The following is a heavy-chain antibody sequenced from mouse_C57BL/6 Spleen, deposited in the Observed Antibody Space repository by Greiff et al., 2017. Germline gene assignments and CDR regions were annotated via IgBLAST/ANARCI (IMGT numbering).Heavy chain of an antibody. Sequence: VQLQQSGAELARPGASVKLSCKASGYTFTSYGISWVKQRTGQGLEWIGEIYPRSGNTYYNEKFKGKATLTADKSSSTAYMELRSLTSEDSAVYFCARKNYSNSAGFAYWGQGTLVTVSA. J-gene: IGHJ3*01. D-gene: IGHD2-5*01. CDR3: ARKNYSNSAGFAY. CDR1: GYTFTSYG. CDR2: IYPRSGNT. V-gene: IGHV1-81*01.